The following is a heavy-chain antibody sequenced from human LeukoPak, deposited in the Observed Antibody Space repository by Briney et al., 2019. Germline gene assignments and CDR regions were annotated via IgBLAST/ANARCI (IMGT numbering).Heavy chain of an antibody. Sequence: ASVKVSCKASGYTFTIYYMHWVRQAPGQGPEWMGLNNPSSGTTRYAQKFQGRVTMTRDPSTRPVYMELRSLASEDTAVYYCARDRGLLYGSSGCLDSWGQGTLVTVSS. CDR3: ARDRGLLYGSSGCLDS. D-gene: IGHD6-19*01. CDR2: NNPSSGTT. V-gene: IGHV1-46*01. CDR1: GYTFTIYY. J-gene: IGHJ4*02.